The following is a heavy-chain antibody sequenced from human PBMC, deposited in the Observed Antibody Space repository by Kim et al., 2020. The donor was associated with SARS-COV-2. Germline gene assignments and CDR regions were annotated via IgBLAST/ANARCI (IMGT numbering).Heavy chain of an antibody. Sequence: SGPTLVNPTQTLTLTCTFSGFSLSTSGVGVGWIRQPPGKALEWLALIYWDDDKRYSPSLKSRLTITKDTSKNQVVLTMTNMDPVDTATYYCAHSIYDILTGYPLYFDYWGQGTLVTVSS. CDR1: GFSLSTSGVG. J-gene: IGHJ4*02. V-gene: IGHV2-5*02. D-gene: IGHD3-9*01. CDR2: IYWDDDK. CDR3: AHSIYDILTGYPLYFDY.